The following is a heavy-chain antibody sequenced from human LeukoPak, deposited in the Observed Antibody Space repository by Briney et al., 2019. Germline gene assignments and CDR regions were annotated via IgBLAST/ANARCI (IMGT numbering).Heavy chain of an antibody. CDR1: GGSISSGDYY. J-gene: IGHJ4*02. Sequence: SETLSLTCTVSGGSISSGDYYWSWIRQPPGKGLEWIGYIYYSGSTYYSPSLKSRVTISVDTSKNQFSLKLSSVTAADTAVYYCARIRRDGYNYDYWGQGTLVTVSS. V-gene: IGHV4-30-4*01. D-gene: IGHD5-24*01. CDR2: IYYSGST. CDR3: ARIRRDGYNYDY.